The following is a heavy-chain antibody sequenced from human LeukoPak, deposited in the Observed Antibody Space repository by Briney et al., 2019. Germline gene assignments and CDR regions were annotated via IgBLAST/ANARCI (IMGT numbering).Heavy chain of an antibody. CDR2: INSDGSST. D-gene: IGHD6-13*01. J-gene: IGHJ4*02. CDR3: ARAKAAAGTTGNGLAY. V-gene: IGHV3-74*01. CDR1: GFTFSSYW. Sequence: GGSLRLSCAAPGFTFSSYWMHWVRQAPGKGLVWVSRINSDGSSTSYADSVKGRFTISRDNAKNTLYLQMNSLRAEDTAVYYCARAKAAAGTTGNGLAYWGQGTLVTVSS.